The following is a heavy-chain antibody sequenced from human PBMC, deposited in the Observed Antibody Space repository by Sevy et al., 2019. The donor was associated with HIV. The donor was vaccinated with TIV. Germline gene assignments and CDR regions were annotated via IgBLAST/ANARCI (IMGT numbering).Heavy chain of an antibody. D-gene: IGHD5-18*01. CDR3: GRDRGTAMVSYIFDY. V-gene: IGHV3-48*02. J-gene: IGHJ4*02. Sequence: GGSLRLSCAASGFTFSSYSMNWVRQAPGKGLEWVSYISSSSSTIYYADSVKGRFTISRDNAKNSLYLQMNSLRDEDTAVYYGGRDRGTAMVSYIFDYWGQGTLVTVSS. CDR2: ISSSSSTI. CDR1: GFTFSSYS.